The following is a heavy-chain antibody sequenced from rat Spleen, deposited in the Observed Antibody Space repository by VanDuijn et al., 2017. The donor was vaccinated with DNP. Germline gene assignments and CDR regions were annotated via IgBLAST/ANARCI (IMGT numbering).Heavy chain of an antibody. CDR2: IRYSGST. CDR1: GYSITSNY. CDR3: AMYSGYWYFDF. J-gene: IGHJ1*01. V-gene: IGHV3-1*01. D-gene: IGHD1-4*01. Sequence: EVQLQESGPGLVKPSQSLSLTCSVTGYSITSNYWGWIRKCPGNKMEWIGHIRYSGSTSYNPSLKSRISLTRDTSKNQFVLQLNSVTTEDTATYDCAMYSGYWYFDFWGPGTMVTVSS.